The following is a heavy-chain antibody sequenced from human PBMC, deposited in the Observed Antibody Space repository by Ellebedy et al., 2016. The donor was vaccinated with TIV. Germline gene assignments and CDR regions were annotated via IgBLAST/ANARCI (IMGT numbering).Heavy chain of an antibody. J-gene: IGHJ6*02. CDR3: AKGGKTGYLSGWHPYYFYGMDL. V-gene: IGHV3-23*01. D-gene: IGHD6-19*01. CDR1: GYSFDSYG. CDR2: ISGSDGST. Sequence: GESLKISCAASGYSFDSYGMSWVRQAPGKGLEWVSSISGSDGSTNYAESVKGRFTISSDNSKKTLYLQMNSLSPDDTAIYYCAKGGKTGYLSGWHPYYFYGMDLWGQGTTLTVSS.